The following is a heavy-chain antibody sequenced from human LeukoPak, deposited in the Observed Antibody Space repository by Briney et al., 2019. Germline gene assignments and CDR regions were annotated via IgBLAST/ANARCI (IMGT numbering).Heavy chain of an antibody. J-gene: IGHJ3*02. D-gene: IGHD1-20*01. CDR3: ARVLDITGTIFDAFDI. CDR1: GGTFSSYA. V-gene: IGHV1-69*04. CDR2: IIPILGIA. Sequence: SVKVSCKASGGTFSSYAISWVRQAPGQGLEWMGRIIPILGIANYAQKFQGRVTITADKSTSTAYMELSSLRSEDTAVYYCARVLDITGTIFDAFDIWGQGTMVTVSS.